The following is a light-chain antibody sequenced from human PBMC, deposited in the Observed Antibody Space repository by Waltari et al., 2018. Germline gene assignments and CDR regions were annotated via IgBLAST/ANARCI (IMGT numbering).Light chain of an antibody. CDR1: RSVSSNY. CDR3: QQYGRSWNT. J-gene: IGKJ2*01. V-gene: IGKV3-20*01. CDR2: GSS. Sequence: EIVLTQSPGTLSLSPGERATLSCRASRSVSSNYLAWYQQRPGQAPRLLIHGSSSRATGIPDRFSGSGSGTDFTLTISRLEPEDFAVYYCQQYGRSWNTFGQGTKLEIK.